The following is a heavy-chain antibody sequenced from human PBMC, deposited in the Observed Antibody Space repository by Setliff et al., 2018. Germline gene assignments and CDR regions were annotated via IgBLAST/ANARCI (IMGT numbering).Heavy chain of an antibody. CDR2: INPNGDRT. V-gene: IGHV1-46*01. J-gene: IGHJ4*02. CDR1: GFTFTTFY. CDR3: AHDGKWSTVPLDY. Sequence: ASVKVSCKTSGFTFTTFYIHWVRQAPGQGLEWMMMINPNGDRTTYAQEFQGRVTIITDESTSTAYMELSSLRFEDTAVYYCAHDGKWSTVPLDYWGQGALVTVSS. D-gene: IGHD2-15*01.